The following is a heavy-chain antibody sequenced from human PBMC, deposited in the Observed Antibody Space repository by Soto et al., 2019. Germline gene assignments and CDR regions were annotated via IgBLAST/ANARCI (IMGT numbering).Heavy chain of an antibody. Sequence: QVQLVQSGAEVKKPGSSVKVSCKASGGTFSSYAISWVRQAPGQGLEWMGGIIPIFGTANYAQKFQGRVTITADESTSTAYMELSSLRSEDTAVYYCARGGIVLVPAATYYYYYGMDVWGQGTTVTVSS. V-gene: IGHV1-69*12. J-gene: IGHJ6*02. D-gene: IGHD2-2*01. CDR1: GGTFSSYA. CDR2: IIPIFGTA. CDR3: ARGGIVLVPAATYYYYYGMDV.